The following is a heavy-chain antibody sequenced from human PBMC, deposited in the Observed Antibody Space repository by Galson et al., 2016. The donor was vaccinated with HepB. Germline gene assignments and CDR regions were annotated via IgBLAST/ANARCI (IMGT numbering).Heavy chain of an antibody. CDR2: IYNSETT. D-gene: IGHD2-15*01. V-gene: IGHV4-39*01. CDR1: GGSISSYY. J-gene: IGHJ4*02. Sequence: SETLSLTCSIFGGSISSYYWTWIRQPPGMGLEWIGSIYNSETTDYNPSLKSRVTISVDTSKNQFSLRLNSVTAADTAVYYCARHLRYCSGGSCYEGQYFDYWGQGTLVTVSS. CDR3: ARHLRYCSGGSCYEGQYFDY.